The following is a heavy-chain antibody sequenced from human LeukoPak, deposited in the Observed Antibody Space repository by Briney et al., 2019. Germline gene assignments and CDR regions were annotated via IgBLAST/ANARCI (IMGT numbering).Heavy chain of an antibody. CDR3: ARGHPANSSSWYGSFDY. D-gene: IGHD6-13*01. J-gene: IGHJ4*02. CDR1: GGSFSGYY. Sequence: PSETLSLTCAVYGGSFSGYYWSWIRQPPGKGLEWIGEIKHSGTTNYNPSLKSRVTISVDTSKNQFSLKLSSVTAADTAVYYCARGHPANSSSWYGSFDYWGQGTLVTVSS. V-gene: IGHV4-34*01. CDR2: IKHSGTT.